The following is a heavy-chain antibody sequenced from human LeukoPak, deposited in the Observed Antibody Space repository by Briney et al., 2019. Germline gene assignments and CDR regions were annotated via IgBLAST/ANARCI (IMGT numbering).Heavy chain of an antibody. J-gene: IGHJ6*04. CDR3: AELGITMIGGV. CDR1: GFTFSNYI. Sequence: GGSLRLSCAASGFTFSNYIMDWVRQAPGKGLEWVSSINGSSNYIYYADSVKGRFTISRDNAKNSLYLQMNSLRAEDTAVYYCAELGITMIGGVWGKGTTVTISS. V-gene: IGHV3-21*01. CDR2: INGSSNYI. D-gene: IGHD3-10*02.